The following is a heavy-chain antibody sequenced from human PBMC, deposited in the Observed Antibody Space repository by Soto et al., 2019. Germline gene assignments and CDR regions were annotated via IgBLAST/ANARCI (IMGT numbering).Heavy chain of an antibody. CDR1: GGTFSSYA. CDR3: ARVRNCSGGSCDAGIYYYYYGMDV. CDR2: IIPIFGTA. V-gene: IGHV1-69*01. Sequence: QVQLVQSGAEVKKPGSSVKVSCKASGGTFSSYAISWVRQAPGQGLEWMGGIIPIFGTANYAQKFQGRVTITADESTSTAYMELSSLRSEDTAVYYSARVRNCSGGSCDAGIYYYYYGMDVWGQGTTVTVSS. J-gene: IGHJ6*02. D-gene: IGHD2-15*01.